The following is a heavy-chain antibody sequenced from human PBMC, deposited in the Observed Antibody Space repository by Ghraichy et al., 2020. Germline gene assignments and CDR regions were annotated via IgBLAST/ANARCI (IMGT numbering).Heavy chain of an antibody. CDR2: ISAYNGNT. D-gene: IGHD1-26*01. CDR3: ARDGLDSGSSTSYYYYYGMDV. Sequence: ASVKVSCKASGYTFTSYGISWVRQAPGQGLEWMGWISAYNGNTNYAQKLQGRVTMTTDTSTSTAYMELRSLRSDDTAVYYCARDGLDSGSSTSYYYYYGMDVWGQGTTVTVSS. V-gene: IGHV1-18*01. J-gene: IGHJ6*02. CDR1: GYTFTSYG.